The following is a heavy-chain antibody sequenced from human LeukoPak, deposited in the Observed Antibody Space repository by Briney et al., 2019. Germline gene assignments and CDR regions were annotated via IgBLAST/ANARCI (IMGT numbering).Heavy chain of an antibody. Sequence: GGSLRLSCAASGFTVSSNYMSWVRQAPGKGLEWVSVIYSGGSTYYADSVKGRFTISRDNSKNTLYLQMNSLRAEDTAVYYCAKAYYYEIADWFDPWGQGTLVTVSS. D-gene: IGHD3-22*01. V-gene: IGHV3-53*01. CDR1: GFTVSSNY. J-gene: IGHJ5*02. CDR2: IYSGGST. CDR3: AKAYYYEIADWFDP.